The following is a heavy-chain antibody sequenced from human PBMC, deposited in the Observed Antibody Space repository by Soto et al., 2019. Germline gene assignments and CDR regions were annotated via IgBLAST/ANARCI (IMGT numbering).Heavy chain of an antibody. J-gene: IGHJ1*01. CDR3: TFWGAIVVVTAYFLL. CDR1: GYSFTNYY. Sequence: GASVKVSCKASGYSFTNYYTHWVRQAPGQGLEWMGTINAGGGYTTYAQRFQGRVTMTRDTSTSTVYMELSSLRYDDTAVYYCTFWGAIVVVTAYFLLLGQATLVTVPS. CDR2: INAGGGYT. V-gene: IGHV1-46*03. D-gene: IGHD2-21*02.